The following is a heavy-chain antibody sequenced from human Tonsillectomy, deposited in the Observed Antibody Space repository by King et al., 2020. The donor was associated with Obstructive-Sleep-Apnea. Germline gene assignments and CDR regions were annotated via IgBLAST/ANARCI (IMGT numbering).Heavy chain of an antibody. CDR2: IYYGGST. Sequence: QVQLQESGPGLVKPSETLSLTCTVSGGSISSYYWSWIRQPPGKGLEWIGFIYYGGSTNYNPSLKSRVTISVDTSKNQFSFKLSSVTAADSAVYYCARRTWATIFDYWGQGTLVTVSS. V-gene: IGHV4-59*08. CDR3: ARRTWATIFDY. J-gene: IGHJ4*02. CDR1: GGSISSYY. D-gene: IGHD5-12*01.